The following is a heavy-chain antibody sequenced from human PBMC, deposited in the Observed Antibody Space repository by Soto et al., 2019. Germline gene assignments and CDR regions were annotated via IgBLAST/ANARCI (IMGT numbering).Heavy chain of an antibody. CDR1: GXTFSSYA. Sequence: LRLSCAASGXTFSSYAMSWVRQAPGKGLEWVSGISGGGGSTYYADSVKGRFTISRDNSKNTLYLQMNRLRAKDTAVYYCAKDGWLQLDDAFDIWGQGTMVTVSS. CDR3: AKDGWLQLDDAFDI. J-gene: IGHJ3*02. CDR2: ISGGGGST. D-gene: IGHD5-12*01. V-gene: IGHV3-23*01.